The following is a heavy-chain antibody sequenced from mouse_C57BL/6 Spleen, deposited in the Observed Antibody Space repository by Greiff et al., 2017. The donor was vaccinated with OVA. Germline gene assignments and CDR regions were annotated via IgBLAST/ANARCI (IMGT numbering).Heavy chain of an antibody. CDR2: ISSGSSTT. V-gene: IGHV5-17*01. D-gene: IGHD2-4*01. Sequence: VQLQESGGGLVKPGASLKLSCAASGFTFSDYGMHWVRQAPGKGLEWVAYISSGSSTTYYADTVKGRSTLSRDNAKNTLFLQLTSLRSEDPAVYYCARRTYDYGRYFDVWGTGTTVTVSS. CDR1: GFTFSDYG. J-gene: IGHJ1*03. CDR3: ARRTYDYGRYFDV.